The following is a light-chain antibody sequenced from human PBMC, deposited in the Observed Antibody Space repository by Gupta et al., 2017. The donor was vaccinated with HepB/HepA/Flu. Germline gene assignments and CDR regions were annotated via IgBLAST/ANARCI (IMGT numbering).Light chain of an antibody. V-gene: IGLV1-44*01. J-gene: IGLJ3*02. CDR3: ATWDDSLNEWV. CDR1: SSNIGSKT. Sequence: QSVLTQPPSASGTPGQTVTISCSGSSSNIGSKTVNWYQQVPGTAPKLLIYDNNQRPSGVSDRFSGSESGTSASLAISGLQSDHEADYYCATWDDSLNEWVFGGGTKLTVL. CDR2: DNN.